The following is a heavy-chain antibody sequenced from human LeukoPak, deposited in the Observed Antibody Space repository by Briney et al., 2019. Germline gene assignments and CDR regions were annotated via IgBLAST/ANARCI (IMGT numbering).Heavy chain of an antibody. CDR2: IYHSGST. CDR3: AREYSTSSEGDYFDY. J-gene: IGHJ4*02. V-gene: IGHV4-59*01. CDR1: GPSITTYY. D-gene: IGHD6-6*01. Sequence: SETLSLTCTVSGPSITTYYWTWIRQPPGKGMVWIVYIYHSGSTNYNPSLKGRVTISLDTSRNQFSLRLSSVTAADTAVYFCAREYSTSSEGDYFDYWGQGSLVTVSS.